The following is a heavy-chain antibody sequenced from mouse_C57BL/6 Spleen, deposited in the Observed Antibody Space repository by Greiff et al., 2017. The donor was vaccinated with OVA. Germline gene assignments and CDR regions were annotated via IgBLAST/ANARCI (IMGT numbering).Heavy chain of an antibody. Sequence: VQLVESGGGLVKPGGSLKLSCAASGFTFSDYGMHWVRQAPEKGLEWVAYISSGSSTIYYADTVKGRFTISRDNAKNTLFLQMTSLRSEDTAMYYCARPIDYDEEAWFAYWGQGTLVTVSA. CDR2: ISSGSSTI. CDR1: GFTFSDYG. V-gene: IGHV5-17*01. J-gene: IGHJ3*01. D-gene: IGHD2-4*01. CDR3: ARPIDYDEEAWFAY.